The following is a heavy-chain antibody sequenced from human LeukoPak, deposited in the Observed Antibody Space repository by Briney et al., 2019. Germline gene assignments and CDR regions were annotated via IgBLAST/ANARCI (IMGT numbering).Heavy chain of an antibody. J-gene: IGHJ4*02. CDR3: ARDAGTTVVTPFDY. CDR1: GFTFSVYP. D-gene: IGHD4-23*01. CDR2: ISGSSSYI. Sequence: GGSLRLSCAASGFTFSVYPMNWVRQAPGKGPEWVSSISGSSSYIYYADSLKGRFTISRDNAKNSLYLQMNSLRAEDTAVYYCARDAGTTVVTPFDYWGQGTLVTVSS. V-gene: IGHV3-21*01.